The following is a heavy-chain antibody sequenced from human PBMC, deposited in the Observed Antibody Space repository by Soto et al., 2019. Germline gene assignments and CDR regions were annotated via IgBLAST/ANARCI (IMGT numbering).Heavy chain of an antibody. Sequence: QVQLQEAGPGLVKPSETLSLTCTVSGGSVTTDVFHWNWIRQHPGKGLEWIGYISHNGRTYYNPSLGGRLPLSLETSKNLFSLRLTSVTAADTAIYCSARHLSGDYPHSSWFDPGGQGTLVSVSA. D-gene: IGHD4-17*01. J-gene: IGHJ5*02. CDR1: GGSVTTDVFH. V-gene: IGHV4-31*03. CDR2: ISHNGRT. CDR3: ARHLSGDYPHSSWFDP.